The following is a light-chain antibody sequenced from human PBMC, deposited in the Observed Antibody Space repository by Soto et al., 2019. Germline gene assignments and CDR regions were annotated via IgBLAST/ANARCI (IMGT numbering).Light chain of an antibody. Sequence: EIVMTQSPATLSVSPGERATLCCRASRSVSRNLAWYQQKPGQAPRLLIYGASTRATDIAARISGSGSGTEFTLTIGSLQSEDFAFYYCQQYNKWPLTFGGGTKVEIK. V-gene: IGKV3-15*01. J-gene: IGKJ4*01. CDR1: RSVSRN. CDR3: QQYNKWPLT. CDR2: GAS.